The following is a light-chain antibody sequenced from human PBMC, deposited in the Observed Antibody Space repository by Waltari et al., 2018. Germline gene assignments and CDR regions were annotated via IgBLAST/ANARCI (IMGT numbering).Light chain of an antibody. CDR3: AAWDDRLFGPV. V-gene: IGLV1-44*01. Sequence: QSALTQPPSTSGTPGQRVTISCSGSNSNIGVNTVNWYQVLPGTAPNLLVYGNAQRPSGVTDRFSASKSGSSASLAISGLQSEDEADYYCAAWDDRLFGPVFGTGTEVTVL. CDR2: GNA. CDR1: NSNIGVNT. J-gene: IGLJ1*01.